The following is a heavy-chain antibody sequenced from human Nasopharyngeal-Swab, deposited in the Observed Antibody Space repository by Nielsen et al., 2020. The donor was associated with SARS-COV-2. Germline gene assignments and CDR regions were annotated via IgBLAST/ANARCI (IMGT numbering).Heavy chain of an antibody. D-gene: IGHD3-22*01. J-gene: IGHJ4*02. CDR3: ARLGASSRMGTMIVVALYYFDY. V-gene: IGHV4-59*01. Sequence: SETLSLTCTVSGGSISSYYWSWIRQPPGKGLEWIGYIYYSGSTNYNPSLKSRVTISVDTSKNQFSLKLSSVTAADTTVYYCARLGASSRMGTMIVVALYYFDYWGQGTLVTVSS. CDR2: IYYSGST. CDR1: GGSISSYY.